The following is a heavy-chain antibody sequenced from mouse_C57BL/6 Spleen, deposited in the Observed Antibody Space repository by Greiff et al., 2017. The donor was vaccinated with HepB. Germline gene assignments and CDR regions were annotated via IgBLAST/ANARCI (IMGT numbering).Heavy chain of an antibody. Sequence: VQLQQSGAELMKPGASVKLSCKATGYTFTGYWIEWVKQRPGHGLEWIGEILPGSGSTNYNEKFKGKATFTTDTSSNTAYMQLSSLTTDDSAIYYCARRENYYGSSFFDYWGQGTTLTVSS. CDR3: ARRENYYGSSFFDY. CDR1: GYTFTGYW. D-gene: IGHD1-1*01. CDR2: ILPGSGST. V-gene: IGHV1-9*01. J-gene: IGHJ2*01.